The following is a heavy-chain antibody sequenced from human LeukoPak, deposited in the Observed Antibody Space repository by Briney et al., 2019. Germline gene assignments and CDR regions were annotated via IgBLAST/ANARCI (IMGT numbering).Heavy chain of an antibody. CDR3: ARRITVRYYMDV. J-gene: IGHJ6*03. CDR1: TVSFSGYY. D-gene: IGHD2/OR15-2a*01. V-gene: IGHV4-34*01. Sequence: SETLSLTCAVYTVSFSGYYWTWIRQSPGKGLEWLGEINDGGGTNYNPSLNSRVTISVDTSKNQFSLKLTSVTAADTAVYYCARRITVRYYMDVWGQGTTVTVSS. CDR2: INDGGGT.